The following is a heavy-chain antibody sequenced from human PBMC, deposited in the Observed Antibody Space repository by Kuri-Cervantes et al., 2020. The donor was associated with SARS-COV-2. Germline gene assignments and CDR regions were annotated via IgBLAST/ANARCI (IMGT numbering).Heavy chain of an antibody. J-gene: IGHJ6*02. V-gene: IGHV3-30*18. CDR1: GFTFSSYG. CDR2: ISSDGSNK. Sequence: GESLKISCAASGFTFSSYGMHWVRQAPGKGLEWVAVISSDGSNKYYADSVKGRFTISRDNSKNTLYLQMNSLRAEDTAVYYCAKVEGYSYGYYYCSMDVWGQGTTVTVSS. D-gene: IGHD5-18*01. CDR3: AKVEGYSYGYYYCSMDV.